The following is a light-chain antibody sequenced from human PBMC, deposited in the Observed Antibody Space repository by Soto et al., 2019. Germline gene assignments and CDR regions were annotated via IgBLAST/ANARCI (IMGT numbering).Light chain of an antibody. CDR3: QQYDNPPFT. CDR1: QDISNY. CDR2: DAS. J-gene: IGKJ3*01. V-gene: IGKV1-33*01. Sequence: DIQMTQSPSSLSASVGDRVTITCQASQDISNYLNWYQQKPGKAPKLLIYDASNLETGVPSRFSRSGSGTDFTFTISSLQPEDIATYYCQQYDNPPFTFGPGTKVDIK.